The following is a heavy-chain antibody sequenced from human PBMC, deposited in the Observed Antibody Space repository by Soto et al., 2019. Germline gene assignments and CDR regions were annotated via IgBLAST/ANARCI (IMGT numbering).Heavy chain of an antibody. D-gene: IGHD4-17*01. CDR3: AKGDNLGPKTGYGFDP. J-gene: IGHJ5*02. CDR1: GASVSSNTAS. Sequence: QTLSLTCAISGASVSSNTASWNWIRQSPSRGLEWLGRTYFRSKWYNDYAVSVKSRKIINPDTSNNQFSLHQNSATPEDTAVYFCAKGDNLGPKTGYGFDPWGQGIMVTVSS. CDR2: TYFRSKWYN. V-gene: IGHV6-1*01.